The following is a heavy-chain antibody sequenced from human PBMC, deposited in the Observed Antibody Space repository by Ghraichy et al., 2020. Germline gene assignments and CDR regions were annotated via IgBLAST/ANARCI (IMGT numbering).Heavy chain of an antibody. V-gene: IGHV4-34*01. CDR1: GGSFSGYY. Sequence: SETLSLTCAVYGGSFSGYYWSWIRQPPGKGLEWIGEINHSGSTNYNPSLKSRVTISVDTSKNQFSLKLSSVTAADTAVYYCARGGSHPTGYSSSWYNYYYGMDVWGQGTTVTVSS. D-gene: IGHD6-13*01. CDR3: ARGGSHPTGYSSSWYNYYYGMDV. J-gene: IGHJ6*02. CDR2: INHSGST.